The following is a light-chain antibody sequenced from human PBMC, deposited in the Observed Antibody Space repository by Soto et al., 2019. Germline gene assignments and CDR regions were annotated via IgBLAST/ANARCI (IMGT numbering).Light chain of an antibody. Sequence: DIQMTQSPSTLSASVGDRVTITCRASQSISSWLAWYQQKPGKAPKLLIYDASSLESGVPSRFSGSGSETDFTLTISSLQPEDFATYSCQQTNSITWTFGQGTKVDIK. J-gene: IGKJ1*01. CDR1: QSISSW. CDR2: DAS. V-gene: IGKV1-5*01. CDR3: QQTNSITWT.